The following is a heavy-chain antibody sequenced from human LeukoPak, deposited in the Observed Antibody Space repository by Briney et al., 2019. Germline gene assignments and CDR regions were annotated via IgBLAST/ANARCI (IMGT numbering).Heavy chain of an antibody. CDR2: IKQDGSEI. Sequence: GGSLRLSCVGSEFSFSSYWMSWVRQARGKGLEWVANIKQDGSEIFYVDSVKGRFTISRDNAKNSLYLQMDNLRAEDTAMYYCARSLLSPDPRGASDYWGQGTLVTVSS. CDR1: EFSFSSYW. CDR3: ARSLLSPDPRGASDY. D-gene: IGHD2-15*01. V-gene: IGHV3-7*01. J-gene: IGHJ4*02.